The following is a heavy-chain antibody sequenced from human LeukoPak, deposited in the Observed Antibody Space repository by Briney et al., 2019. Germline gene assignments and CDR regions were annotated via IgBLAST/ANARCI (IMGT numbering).Heavy chain of an antibody. V-gene: IGHV1-8*01. J-gene: IGHJ4*02. Sequence: GASVKVSCKASGYTFTSYDINWVRQATGQGLEWMGWMNPNSGNTGYAQKFQGRVTMARNTSISTAYMELSSLRSEDTAVYYCARDFTLDYDYVWGSYHLPPLDYWGQGALVTVSS. D-gene: IGHD3-16*02. CDR2: MNPNSGNT. CDR3: ARDFTLDYDYVWGSYHLPPLDY. CDR1: GYTFTSYD.